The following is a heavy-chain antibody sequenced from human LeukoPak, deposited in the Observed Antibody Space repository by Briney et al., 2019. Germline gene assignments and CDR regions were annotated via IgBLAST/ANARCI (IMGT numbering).Heavy chain of an antibody. J-gene: IGHJ3*02. V-gene: IGHV3-30-3*01. D-gene: IGHD6-13*01. CDR1: GFTFSSYA. Sequence: GGSLRLSCAASGFTFSSYAMHWVRQAPGKGLEWVAVISYDGSNKYYADSVKGRFTISRDNSKNTLYLQMNSLRAEDTAVYYCARVIAAAGTWNAFDIWGQGTMVTVSS. CDR2: ISYDGSNK. CDR3: ARVIAAAGTWNAFDI.